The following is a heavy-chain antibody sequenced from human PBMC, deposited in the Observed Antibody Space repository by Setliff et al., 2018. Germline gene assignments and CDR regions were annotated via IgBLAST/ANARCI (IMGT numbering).Heavy chain of an antibody. CDR1: GGSISSSNW. CDR2: IYHSGST. J-gene: IGHJ6*02. Sequence: PSETLSLTCAVFGGSISSSNWWSWVRQPPGKGLEWIGEIYHSGSTNYNPSLKSRVTISVDKSKNQFSLKLSSVTAADTAVYYCARSQSGSYFYYYYYGMDVWGQGTTVTVSS. CDR3: ARSQSGSYFYYYYYGMDV. V-gene: IGHV4-4*02. D-gene: IGHD1-26*01.